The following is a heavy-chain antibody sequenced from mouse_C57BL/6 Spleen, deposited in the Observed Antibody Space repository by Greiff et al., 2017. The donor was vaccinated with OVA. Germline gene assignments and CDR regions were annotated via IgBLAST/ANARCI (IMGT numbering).Heavy chain of an antibody. V-gene: IGHV1-85*01. CDR3: AREGTYYGSSYSDY. J-gene: IGHJ2*01. D-gene: IGHD1-1*01. Sequence: VMLVESGPELVKPGASVKLSCKASGYTFTSYDINWVKQRPGQGLEWIGWIYPRDGSTKYNEKFKGKATLTVDTSSSTAYMELHSLTSEDSAVYFCAREGTYYGSSYSDYWGQGTTLTVSS. CDR2: IYPRDGST. CDR1: GYTFTSYD.